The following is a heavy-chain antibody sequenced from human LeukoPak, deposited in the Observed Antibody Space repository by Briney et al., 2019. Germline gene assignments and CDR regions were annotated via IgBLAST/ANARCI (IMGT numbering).Heavy chain of an antibody. J-gene: IGHJ4*02. Sequence: GASVKVSCKASGYTFTTYSVNWVRQAPGQGLEWMGWISGYSGNTNYAQKLQGRVTMTTDTSTSTAYMELRSLRSDDTAIYYCARGYSSGRDYYFDYWGQGTLVTVSS. D-gene: IGHD6-19*01. CDR1: GYTFTTYS. CDR3: ARGYSSGRDYYFDY. V-gene: IGHV1-18*01. CDR2: ISGYSGNT.